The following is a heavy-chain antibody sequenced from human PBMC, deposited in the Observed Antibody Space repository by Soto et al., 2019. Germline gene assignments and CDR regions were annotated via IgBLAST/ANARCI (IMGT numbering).Heavy chain of an antibody. V-gene: IGHV1-46*01. D-gene: IGHD6-19*01. CDR3: ARSGGSGWYDLNYYYGMDV. CDR2: INPSGGST. J-gene: IGHJ6*02. CDR1: GYTFTSYY. Sequence: GASVKVSCKASGYTFTSYYMHWVRQAPGQGLEWMGIINPSGGSTSYAQKFQGRVTMTRDTSTSTVYMELSSLRSEDTAVYYCARSGGSGWYDLNYYYGMDVWGQGTTVTVSS.